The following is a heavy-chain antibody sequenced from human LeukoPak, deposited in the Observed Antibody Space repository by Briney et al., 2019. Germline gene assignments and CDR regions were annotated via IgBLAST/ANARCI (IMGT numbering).Heavy chain of an antibody. CDR1: GFTFSSYS. V-gene: IGHV3-21*01. CDR2: ISSSSSYI. D-gene: IGHD2-15*01. Sequence: PGGSLRLSCAASGFTFSSYSMNWVRPAPGKGLEWVSSISSSSSYIYYADSVKGRFTISRDNAKNSLYLQMNSLRAEDTAVYYCASCSGGSCYSGRIDYWGQGTLVTVS. J-gene: IGHJ4*02. CDR3: ASCSGGSCYSGRIDY.